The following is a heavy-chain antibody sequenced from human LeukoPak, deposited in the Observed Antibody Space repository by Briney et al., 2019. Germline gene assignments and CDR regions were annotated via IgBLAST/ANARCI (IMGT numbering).Heavy chain of an antibody. CDR3: ARAYYYDSSGYYHDAFDI. CDR1: GFTFSSYA. D-gene: IGHD3-22*01. V-gene: IGHV3-30-3*01. Sequence: GGSLRLSCAASGFTFSSYAMHWVRQAPGKGLEWVAVISYDGSNKYYADSVEGRFTIPRDNSKNTLYLQMNSLRAEDTAVYYCARAYYYDSSGYYHDAFDIWGQGTMVTVSS. CDR2: ISYDGSNK. J-gene: IGHJ3*02.